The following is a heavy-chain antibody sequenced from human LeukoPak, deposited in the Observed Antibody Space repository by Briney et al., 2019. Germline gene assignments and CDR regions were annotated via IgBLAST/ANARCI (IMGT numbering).Heavy chain of an antibody. J-gene: IGHJ3*02. Sequence: PGGSLRLSCAASGFTFSRYDMHWVRQSTGKGLEWVSGIGTAGDTFYLGSVKGRFTISRENAKNSLYLQMNSLRAEDTAVYYCARGGSYLSAFDIWGQGTMVTVSS. V-gene: IGHV3-13*01. CDR3: ARGGSYLSAFDI. D-gene: IGHD1-26*01. CDR1: GFTFSRYD. CDR2: IGTAGDT.